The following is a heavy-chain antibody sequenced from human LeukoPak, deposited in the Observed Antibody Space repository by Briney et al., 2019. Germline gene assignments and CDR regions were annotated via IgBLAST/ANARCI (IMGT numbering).Heavy chain of an antibody. CDR2: INHSGST. CDR3: ASGYRF. V-gene: IGHV4-34*01. J-gene: IGHJ4*02. Sequence: SSETLSLTCAVYGESFSGYYWSWIRQPPGKGLEWIGEINHSGSTNYNPSLKSRVTISVDTSKNQFSLKLSSVTAADTAVYYCASGYRFWGQGTLVTVSS. CDR1: GESFSGYY. D-gene: IGHD1-26*01.